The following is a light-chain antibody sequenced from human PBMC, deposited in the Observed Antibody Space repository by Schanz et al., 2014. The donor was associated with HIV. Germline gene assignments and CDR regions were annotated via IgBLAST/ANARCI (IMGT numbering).Light chain of an antibody. CDR2: GAT. CDR3: QQYNNLPLT. Sequence: EIVMTQSPVTLSVSPGERVTLSCRASQSVRSSYLAWYQQKPGQAPRLLIYGATTRATGIPARFSGSGSGTEFTLTISSLQSEDFAVYYCQQYNNLPLTFGAGTKVEIK. J-gene: IGKJ4*01. CDR1: QSVRSSY. V-gene: IGKV3-15*01.